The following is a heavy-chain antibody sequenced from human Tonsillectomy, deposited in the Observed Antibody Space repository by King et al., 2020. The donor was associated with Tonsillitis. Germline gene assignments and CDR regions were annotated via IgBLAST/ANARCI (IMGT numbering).Heavy chain of an antibody. CDR2: INPNSGGT. V-gene: IGHV1-2*02. J-gene: IGHJ5*02. CDR1: GYTFTGYY. CDR3: ARENFPYVWFDP. Sequence: VQLVESGAEVKKPGASVKVSCKASGYTFTGYYMHWVRQAPGHGLEWMGWINPNSGGTNYAQKFQGRVTMTRDTSISTAYMELSRLRSDDTSVYYCARENFPYVWFDPWGQGTLVTVSS. D-gene: IGHD3-10*02.